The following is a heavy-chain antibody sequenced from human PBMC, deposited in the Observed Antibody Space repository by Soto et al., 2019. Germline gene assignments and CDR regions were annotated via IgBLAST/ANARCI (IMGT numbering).Heavy chain of an antibody. Sequence: QGQLVQSGAEVKKPGSSVKVSCKDSGGLFSSYAISWVRQAPGQGLEWMGGIIPVFGTTYYAEKFQGRVTITADESTYTAVMELSTLRSEDTAMYYCARGGSGYVWVNEFWGQGSLVTVSS. CDR3: ARGGSGYVWVNEF. D-gene: IGHD3-22*01. CDR2: IIPVFGTT. CDR1: GGLFSSYA. J-gene: IGHJ4*02. V-gene: IGHV1-69*01.